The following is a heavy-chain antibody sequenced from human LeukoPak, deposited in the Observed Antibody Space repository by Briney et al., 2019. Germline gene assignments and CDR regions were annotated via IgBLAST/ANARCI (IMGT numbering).Heavy chain of an antibody. J-gene: IGHJ3*02. CDR2: ISGSGGST. D-gene: IGHD3-22*01. Sequence: GGSLRLSCAASGFTFSSYAMSWVRQAPGKGPEWVSAISGSGGSTYYADSVKGRFTISRDNSKNTLYLQMNSLRAEDTAVYYCAKTPAMIVVKNAFDIWGQGTMVTVSS. CDR3: AKTPAMIVVKNAFDI. V-gene: IGHV3-23*01. CDR1: GFTFSSYA.